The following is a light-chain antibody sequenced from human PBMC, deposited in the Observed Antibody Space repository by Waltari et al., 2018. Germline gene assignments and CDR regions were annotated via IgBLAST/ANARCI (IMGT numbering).Light chain of an antibody. CDR2: EVT. CDR3: SSFAGRWV. CDR1: SSDFGNYNF. J-gene: IGLJ3*02. Sequence: QSALTQPPSASGSPGQSVTISCTGTSSDFGNYNFVSWYKQHPGKAPQVIIYEVTKRSSVVPDRFAGSRSGNTASLTVSGLQAEDEADYYCSSFAGRWVFGGGTKLTVL. V-gene: IGLV2-8*01.